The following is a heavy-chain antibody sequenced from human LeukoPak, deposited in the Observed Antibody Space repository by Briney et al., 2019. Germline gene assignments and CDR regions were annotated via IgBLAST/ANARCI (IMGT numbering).Heavy chain of an antibody. CDR3: ARVHYDFWSGYHPPYSDLDY. D-gene: IGHD3-3*01. CDR2: ISNDGSKK. Sequence: GGSLRLPCAATGFTFSTYGMHWVRQAPGKGLEWVAAISNDGSKKYYADSVKGRFTISRDNPKNTLFLQMNSLKTEDTAVYYCARVHYDFWSGYHPPYSDLDYWGPGLLVTVSA. V-gene: IGHV3-30*03. J-gene: IGHJ4*02. CDR1: GFTFSTYG.